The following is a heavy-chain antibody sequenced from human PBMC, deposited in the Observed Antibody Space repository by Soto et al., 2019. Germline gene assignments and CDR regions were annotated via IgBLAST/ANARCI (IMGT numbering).Heavy chain of an antibody. D-gene: IGHD3-16*01. CDR2: INPDGTTT. CDR1: GFTFSSYW. V-gene: IGHV3-74*01. CDR3: ARVPTGRYGVWNY. Sequence: EVQLVESGGGLVQPGGSLRLSCAASGFTFSSYWMHWVRQAPGKGLVWVSRINPDGTTTTYADSVKGRLTISRDNAKNTLYLQMNSLRGDDTVVYYCARVPTGRYGVWNYWGQGTLVTVSS. J-gene: IGHJ4*02.